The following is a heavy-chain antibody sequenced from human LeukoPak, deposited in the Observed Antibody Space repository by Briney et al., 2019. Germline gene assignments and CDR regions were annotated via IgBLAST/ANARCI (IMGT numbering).Heavy chain of an antibody. Sequence: PSETLSLTCTVSGYSISSGYYWGWIRQPPGKGLEWIGSIYHSGSTYYNPSLKSRVTISVDTSKNQFSLKLSSVTAADTAVYYCARQKEGPWGQGTLITVSS. J-gene: IGHJ5*02. CDR2: IYHSGST. CDR1: GYSISSGYY. V-gene: IGHV4-38-2*02. CDR3: ARQKEGP.